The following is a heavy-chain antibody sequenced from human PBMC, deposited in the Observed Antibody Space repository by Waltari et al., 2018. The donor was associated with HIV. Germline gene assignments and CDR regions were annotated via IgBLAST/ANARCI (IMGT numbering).Heavy chain of an antibody. Sequence: EVQLVESGGGLVKPGGSLSLSCAASGLTFSSYSMNWVRQAPGKGLEWVSSISSGSTYLYYADSLRGRFTTSRDDAQNSLYLQMNSLKAEDTAVYYCARDLTVTTTAFFDYWGQGTLVTVSS. CDR3: ARDLTVTTTAFFDY. D-gene: IGHD4-17*01. J-gene: IGHJ4*02. V-gene: IGHV3-21*02. CDR1: GLTFSSYS. CDR2: ISSGSTYL.